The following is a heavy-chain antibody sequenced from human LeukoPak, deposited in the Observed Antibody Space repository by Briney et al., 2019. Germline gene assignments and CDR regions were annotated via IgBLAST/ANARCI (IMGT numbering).Heavy chain of an antibody. CDR2: IKEDGSEK. Sequence: GGSLRLSCAASGFSCSNNWMTWVRQASGRGLEWVANIKEDGSEKHYVEFVKGRFTISRDNAKNSMYLQMNSLRADDTAVYYCARLLSGSYWSLGHYFDYWGQGALVTVSS. D-gene: IGHD1-26*01. V-gene: IGHV3-7*01. CDR1: GFSCSNNW. CDR3: ARLLSGSYWSLGHYFDY. J-gene: IGHJ4*02.